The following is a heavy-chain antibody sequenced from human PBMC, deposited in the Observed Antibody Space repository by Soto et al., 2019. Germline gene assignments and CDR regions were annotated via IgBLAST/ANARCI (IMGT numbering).Heavy chain of an antibody. J-gene: IGHJ6*02. D-gene: IGHD5-12*01. CDR3: AKDLVATIRYYVMDV. CDR1: GFTFSSYA. V-gene: IGHV3-23*01. CDR2: ISGSGGST. Sequence: GGSLRLSCAASGFTFSSYAMSWVRQAPGKGLEWVSAISGSGGSTYYADSVKGRFTISRDNSKNTLYLQMNSLRAEDTAVYYCAKDLVATIRYYVMDVWGQGTTVTVSS.